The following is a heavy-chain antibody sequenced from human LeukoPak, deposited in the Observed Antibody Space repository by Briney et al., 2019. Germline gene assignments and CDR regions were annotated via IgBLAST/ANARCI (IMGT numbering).Heavy chain of an antibody. CDR2: ISYDGSNK. Sequence: GGSLRLSCAASGFTFSSYAMHWVRQAPGKGLEWGAVISYDGSNKYYADSVKGRFTISRDNSKNTLYLQMNSLRAEDTAVYYCARGQLRYFDWLLPIFDYWGQGTLVTVSS. V-gene: IGHV3-30*04. D-gene: IGHD3-9*01. CDR3: ARGQLRYFDWLLPIFDY. CDR1: GFTFSSYA. J-gene: IGHJ4*02.